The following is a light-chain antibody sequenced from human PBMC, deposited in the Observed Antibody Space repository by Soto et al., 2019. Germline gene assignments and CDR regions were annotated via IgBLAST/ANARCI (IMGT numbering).Light chain of an antibody. CDR2: DVS. Sequence: QSVLTQPASVSGSRGQSITISCTGTSSDVGGYHYVSWYQQYPGKAPKVMIYDVSNRPSGVSNRFSGSKSGTTASLTISGLQAEDEADYYCSSYTSSSTYVFGTGTKLTVL. J-gene: IGLJ1*01. V-gene: IGLV2-14*01. CDR3: SSYTSSSTYV. CDR1: SSDVGGYHY.